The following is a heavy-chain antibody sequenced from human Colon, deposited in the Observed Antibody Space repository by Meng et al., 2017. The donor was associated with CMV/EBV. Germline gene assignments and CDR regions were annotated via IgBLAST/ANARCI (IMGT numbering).Heavy chain of an antibody. CDR3: ARGPRSGWADF. CDR1: GYTLPKYD. J-gene: IGHJ4*02. V-gene: IGHV1-8*01. D-gene: IGHD6-19*01. CDR2: MNPDSGLK. Sequence: SCRASGYTLPKYDNSWVRLAAGQGLEWMGWMNPDSGLKVYAQRFQGRVIMTSNSVTGTVYMEVSSLTSEDTGVYYCARGPRSGWADFWGQGTLVTVSS.